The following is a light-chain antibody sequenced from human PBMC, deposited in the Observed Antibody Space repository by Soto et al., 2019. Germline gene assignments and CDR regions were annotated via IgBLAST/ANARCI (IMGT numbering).Light chain of an antibody. Sequence: QSALTQPASVSGSPGQSITISCTGTSSDVGGYNYVSWYQQHPGKAPKLMIYDVSNRPSGVSNRFSGSKSGNTASLTISGLQAEDEADYYCSSYTSSSNPNYVFGTVTKLTVL. V-gene: IGLV2-14*01. CDR2: DVS. J-gene: IGLJ1*01. CDR3: SSYTSSSNPNYV. CDR1: SSDVGGYNY.